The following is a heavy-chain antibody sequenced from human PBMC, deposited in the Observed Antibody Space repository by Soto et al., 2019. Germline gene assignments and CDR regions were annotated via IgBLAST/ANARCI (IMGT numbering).Heavy chain of an antibody. V-gene: IGHV1-18*01. D-gene: IGHD1-26*01. J-gene: IGHJ4*02. Sequence: QIQLVQSGTEVKKPGASVKVSCKASGYTFTSYGISWVRQAPGQGLEWMGWVSAYNDNINYAQKLQGRVTMTTDTSTSTAYMELRSLRSDDTAVYFCARDQVGATGDYWGQGTLVTVSS. CDR2: VSAYNDNI. CDR1: GYTFTSYG. CDR3: ARDQVGATGDY.